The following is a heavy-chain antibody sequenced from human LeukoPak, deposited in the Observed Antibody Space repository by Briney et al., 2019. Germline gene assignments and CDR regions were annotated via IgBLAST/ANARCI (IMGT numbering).Heavy chain of an antibody. Sequence: GGSLRLSCAVSGFTFGDYYMSWIRQAPGKGLEWVSVLYSGGTTYYADSVKGRFTISRDNSKNTLYLQMNTLRAEDTAVYYCARGGTSNCWALWGQGTMVTVSS. CDR3: ARGGTSNCWAL. J-gene: IGHJ3*01. D-gene: IGHD2-2*01. V-gene: IGHV3-66*01. CDR2: LYSGGTT. CDR1: GFTFGDYY.